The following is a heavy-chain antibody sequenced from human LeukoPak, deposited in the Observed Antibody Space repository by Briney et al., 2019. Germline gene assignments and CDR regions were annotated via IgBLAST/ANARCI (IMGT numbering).Heavy chain of an antibody. J-gene: IGHJ4*02. D-gene: IGHD3-22*01. Sequence: ASVKVSCKASGGTFSSYAISWVRQAPGQGLEWMGRIIPILGIANYAQKFQGRVTITADKSTSTAYMELSSLRSEDTAVYYCARGVANYYDGSGYYLIDYWGQGTLVTVSS. CDR1: GGTFSSYA. CDR3: ARGVANYYDGSGYYLIDY. CDR2: IIPILGIA. V-gene: IGHV1-69*04.